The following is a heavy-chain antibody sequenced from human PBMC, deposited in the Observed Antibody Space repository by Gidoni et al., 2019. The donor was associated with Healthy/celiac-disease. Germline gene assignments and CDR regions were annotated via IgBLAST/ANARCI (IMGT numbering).Heavy chain of an antibody. Sequence: GFTFSSYGMHWVRQAPGKGLEWVAVISYDGSNKYYADSVKGRFTISRDNSKNTLYLQMNSLRAEDTAVYYCAKDHRGITIFGVVMNWGQGTLVTVSS. V-gene: IGHV3-30*18. J-gene: IGHJ4*02. CDR1: GFTFSSYG. D-gene: IGHD3-3*01. CDR3: AKDHRGITIFGVVMN. CDR2: ISYDGSNK.